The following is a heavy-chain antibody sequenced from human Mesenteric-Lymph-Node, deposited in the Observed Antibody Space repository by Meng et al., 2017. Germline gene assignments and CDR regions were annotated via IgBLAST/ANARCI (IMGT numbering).Heavy chain of an antibody. CDR2: ISYDGSNK. Sequence: GESLKISCAASGFTFSSYAMHWVRQAPGKGLEWVAVISYDGSNKYYADSVKGRFTISRDNSKNTLYLQMNSLRAEDTAVYYCARKGGNYYGSGDYYYYYYGMDVWGQGTTVTVSS. D-gene: IGHD3-10*01. CDR1: GFTFSSYA. J-gene: IGHJ6*02. CDR3: ARKGGNYYGSGDYYYYYYGMDV. V-gene: IGHV3-30*01.